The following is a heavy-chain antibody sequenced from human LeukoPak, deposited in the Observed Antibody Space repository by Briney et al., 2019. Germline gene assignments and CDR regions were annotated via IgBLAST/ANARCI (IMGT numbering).Heavy chain of an antibody. CDR1: GGSISSSNW. Sequence: SGTLSLTCAVSGGSISSSNWWTWVRQPPGKGLEWIGEIYHSGNTNYNPSLKSRVTISVDKSKNQFSLNLSSVTAADTAVYYCAGLRWFGESPDAFDIWGQGTMVTVSS. CDR2: IYHSGNT. V-gene: IGHV4-4*02. J-gene: IGHJ3*02. CDR3: AGLRWFGESPDAFDI. D-gene: IGHD3-10*01.